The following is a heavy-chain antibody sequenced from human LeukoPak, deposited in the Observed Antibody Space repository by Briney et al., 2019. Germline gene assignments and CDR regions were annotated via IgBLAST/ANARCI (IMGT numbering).Heavy chain of an antibody. CDR2: IKSKTDGGTT. D-gene: IGHD3-22*01. CDR3: TTDSLIVVATTAFDI. V-gene: IGHV3-15*01. J-gene: IGHJ3*02. CDR1: GFTSSNAW. Sequence: GGSLRLXCAASGFTSSNAWMSWVRLAPGKGLESVGRIKSKTDGGTTDYAAPVKGRFTISRDDSKNTLYLQMNSLKTEDTAVYYCTTDSLIVVATTAFDIWGQGTMVTVSS.